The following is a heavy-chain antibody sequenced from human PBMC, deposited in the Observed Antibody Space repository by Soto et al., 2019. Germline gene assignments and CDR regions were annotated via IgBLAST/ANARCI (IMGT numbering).Heavy chain of an antibody. D-gene: IGHD3-10*01. CDR2: IYYSGST. J-gene: IGHJ5*02. V-gene: IGHV4-59*12. Sequence: PSETLSLTCTVSGGSISSYYWSWIRQPPGKGLEWIGYIYYSGSTYYNPSLKSRVTISVDTSKNQFSLKLSSVTAADTAVYYCARGVVLLWFGELLSWFDPWGQGTLVTVSS. CDR1: GGSISSYY. CDR3: ARGVVLLWFGELLSWFDP.